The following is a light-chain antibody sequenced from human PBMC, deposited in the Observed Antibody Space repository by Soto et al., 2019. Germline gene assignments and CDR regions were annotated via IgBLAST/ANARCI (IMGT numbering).Light chain of an antibody. J-gene: IGKJ1*01. CDR1: QNINIW. CDR2: KAS. Sequence: DLQMTQSPSTLSASVGDRVTITCRASQNINIWLAWYQQKPGTAPKLLIYKASTLESGVPSRFSGNGSGTDFTLTISSRQPDDSATYYCQQYNGLPTWTFGQGTKVEMK. V-gene: IGKV1-5*03. CDR3: QQYNGLPTWT.